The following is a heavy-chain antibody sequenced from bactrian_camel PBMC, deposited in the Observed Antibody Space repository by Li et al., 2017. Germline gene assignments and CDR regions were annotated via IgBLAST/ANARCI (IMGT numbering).Heavy chain of an antibody. Sequence: HVQLVESGGGLVQPGGSLRLACAASGFTFSDEWMIWVRQAPGRGLAWVSSISSGDTTSYADSVKGRFTISRDNTENIVYLQLSSLETEDTATYYCALTIPGSPQTQGTQVTVS. J-gene: IGHJ4*01. CDR1: GFTFSDEW. D-gene: IGHD6*01. V-gene: IGHV3S26*01. CDR2: ISSGDTT.